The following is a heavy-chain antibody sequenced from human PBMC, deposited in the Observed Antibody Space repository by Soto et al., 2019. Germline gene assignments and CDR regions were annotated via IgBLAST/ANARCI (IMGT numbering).Heavy chain of an antibody. CDR1: GGSFSGYY. D-gene: IGHD2-2*01. CDR3: ARATVPAAILNWFDP. Sequence: KPSETPSLTCAVYGGSFSGYYWSWIRQPPGKGLEWIGEINHSGSTNYNPSLKSRVTISVDKSKNQFSLKLSSVTAADTAVYYCARATVPAAILNWFDPWGQGTLVTVS. V-gene: IGHV4-34*01. J-gene: IGHJ5*02. CDR2: INHSGST.